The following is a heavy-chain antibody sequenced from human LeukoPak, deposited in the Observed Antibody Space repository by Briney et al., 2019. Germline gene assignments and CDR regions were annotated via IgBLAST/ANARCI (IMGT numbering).Heavy chain of an antibody. J-gene: IGHJ5*02. CDR3: AREVAPIAAGGTWFDP. Sequence: SETLSLTCAVYGGSFSGYYWSWIRQPPGKGLEWIGEINHSGSTNYNPSLKSRVTISVDTSKNQFSLKLSSVTAADTAVYYCAREVAPIAAGGTWFDPWGQGTLVTVSS. V-gene: IGHV4-34*01. CDR1: GGSFSGYY. CDR2: INHSGST. D-gene: IGHD6-13*01.